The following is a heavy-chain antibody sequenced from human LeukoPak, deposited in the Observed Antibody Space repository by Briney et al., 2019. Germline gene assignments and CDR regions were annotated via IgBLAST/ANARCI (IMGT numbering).Heavy chain of an antibody. CDR2: ISAYNGNT. CDR3: ARDSRIGYYYDSSGSHYFDY. V-gene: IGHV1-18*01. CDR1: GYTFTSYG. J-gene: IGHJ4*02. D-gene: IGHD3-22*01. Sequence: EASVKVSCKAPGYTFTSYGISWVRQAPGQGLEWMGWISAYNGNTNYAQKLQGRVTMTTDTSTSTAYMELRSLRSDDTAVYYCARDSRIGYYYDSSGSHYFDYWGQGTLVTVSS.